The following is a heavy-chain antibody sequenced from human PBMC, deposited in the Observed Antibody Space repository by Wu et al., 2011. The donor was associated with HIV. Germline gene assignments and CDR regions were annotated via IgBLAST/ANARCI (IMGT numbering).Heavy chain of an antibody. D-gene: IGHD3-22*01. V-gene: IGHV1-8*01. CDR1: GYIFTTND. Sequence: QVQLVQSGAEVKKPGASVKVSCKASGYIFTTNDIIWVRQATGQGLEWMGWMNPNSANTGYAQKFQDRVTMTRNTSISTAYMELSSLRSEDTAVYYCARAPIGYDSSTEVYYHYGMDVWGQGTTVTVSS. J-gene: IGHJ6*02. CDR3: ARAPIGYDSSTEVYYHYGMDV. CDR2: MNPNSANT.